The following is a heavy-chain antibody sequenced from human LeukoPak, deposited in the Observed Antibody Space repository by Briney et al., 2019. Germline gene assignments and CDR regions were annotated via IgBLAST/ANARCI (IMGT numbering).Heavy chain of an antibody. CDR1: GGSFSGYY. V-gene: IGHV4-34*01. CDR2: INHSGST. J-gene: IGHJ5*02. Sequence: PSETLSLTCAVYGGSFSGYYWSWIRQPPGKGLEWIGEINHSGSTNYNPSLKSRVTIAVDTSKNQFSLKLSSVTAADTRVYYFGKGRWFDPWGQGTLVTVSS. CDR3: GKGRWFDP.